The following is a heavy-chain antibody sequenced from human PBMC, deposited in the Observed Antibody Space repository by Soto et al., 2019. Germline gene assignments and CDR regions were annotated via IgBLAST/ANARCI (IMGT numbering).Heavy chain of an antibody. CDR1: GFTFSSYA. J-gene: IGHJ4*02. D-gene: IGHD3-22*01. CDR2: ISGSGGST. V-gene: IGHV3-23*01. CDR3: ARDKFYYDSIGLAVY. Sequence: GGSLRLSCAASGFTFSSYAMSWVRQAPGKGLEWVSAISGSGGSTYYADSEKGRFTISRDNSKNTLYLQMNSLRAEDTAVYFCARDKFYYDSIGLAVYWGQGTLVTVSS.